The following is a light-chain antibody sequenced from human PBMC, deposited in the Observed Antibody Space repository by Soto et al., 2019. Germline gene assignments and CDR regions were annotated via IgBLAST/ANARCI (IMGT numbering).Light chain of an antibody. J-gene: IGKJ1*01. Sequence: ELVVMQSPGTVALSPGERATLSCRASQSVSSSYLAWYQQKPGQAPRLLIYGASSRATAIPDRFSGSGSGTDFTLTISRLEPEDFAVYYCNQYGPSPTWTFGQGTKVDIK. CDR1: QSVSSSY. CDR2: GAS. V-gene: IGKV3-20*01. CDR3: NQYGPSPTWT.